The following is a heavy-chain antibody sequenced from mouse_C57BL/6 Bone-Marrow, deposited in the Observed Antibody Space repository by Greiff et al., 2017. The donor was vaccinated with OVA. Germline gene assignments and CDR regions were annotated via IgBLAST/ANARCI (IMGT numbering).Heavy chain of an antibody. V-gene: IGHV1-50*01. CDR1: GYTFTSYW. CDR3: ARENDLGYFDV. Sequence: QVQLKQPGAELVKPGASVKLSCKASGYTFTSYWMQWVKQRPGQGLEWIGEIDPSDSYTNYNQKFKGKATLTVDTSSSPAYMQLSSLTSEDSAVYYCARENDLGYFDVWGTGTTVTVSS. J-gene: IGHJ1*03. CDR2: IDPSDSYT.